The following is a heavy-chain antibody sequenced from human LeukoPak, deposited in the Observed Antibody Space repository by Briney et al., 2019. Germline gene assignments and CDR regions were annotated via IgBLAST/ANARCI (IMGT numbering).Heavy chain of an antibody. CDR2: INSDGSTT. Sequence: GGSLRLSCAASGFTFSSYWIYWVRQAPGKGLVWVSRINSDGSTTDYADSVKGRFTISRDNAKNTLYLQMKSLRAEDTAVYYCARSGKMGIAAFDLWGQGTMVSVSS. V-gene: IGHV3-74*01. J-gene: IGHJ3*01. CDR3: ARSGKMGIAAFDL. CDR1: GFTFSSYW. D-gene: IGHD7-27*01.